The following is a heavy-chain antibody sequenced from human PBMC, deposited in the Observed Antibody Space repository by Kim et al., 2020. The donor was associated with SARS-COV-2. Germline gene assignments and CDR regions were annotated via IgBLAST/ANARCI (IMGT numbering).Heavy chain of an antibody. Sequence: SETLSLTCDVYGGSFSGSYSGTYWNWIRQPPRKGLEWIGEINHSGSTNYNPSLMSRLTISLDTSKNQLSLNLISVTAADTAVYYCARRRQIAAAGLDYWGQGTLVTVSS. CDR1: GGSFSGSY. V-gene: IGHV4-34*01. J-gene: IGHJ4*02. CDR3: ARRRQIAAAGLDY. CDR2: INHSGST. D-gene: IGHD6-13*01.